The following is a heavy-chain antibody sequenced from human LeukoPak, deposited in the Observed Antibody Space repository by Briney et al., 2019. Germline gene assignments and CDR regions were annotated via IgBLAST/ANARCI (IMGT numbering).Heavy chain of an antibody. Sequence: GGSLRLSCAAPGFPFNAYNIHWIRQAPGRGLEWVSFIRNDETEIHYADFAKGRFTISRDRSKNSVYLQMNSLRPDDTALYCCAKDGGRYRSDYWGQGTMVTVSS. D-gene: IGHD3-16*02. CDR1: GFPFNAYN. CDR2: IRNDETEI. V-gene: IGHV3-30*02. CDR3: AKDGGRYRSDY. J-gene: IGHJ4*02.